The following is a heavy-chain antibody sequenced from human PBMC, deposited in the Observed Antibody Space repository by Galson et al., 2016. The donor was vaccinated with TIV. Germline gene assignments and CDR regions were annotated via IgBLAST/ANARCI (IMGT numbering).Heavy chain of an antibody. CDR2: IKQDGGGK. CDR1: GFSFSNDW. V-gene: IGHV3-7*01. J-gene: IGHJ4*02. CDR3: ARYLRSSNFDY. Sequence: SLRLSCAASGFSFSNDWMSWVRQAPGKGLEWVANIKQDGGGKYYVDSVKGRFTISRDNAKNSLYLQMNSLRAEDTAVYYCARYLRSSNFDYWGQGTLVTVSS.